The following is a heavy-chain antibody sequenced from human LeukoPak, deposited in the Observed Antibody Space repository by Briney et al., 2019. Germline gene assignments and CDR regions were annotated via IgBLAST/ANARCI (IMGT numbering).Heavy chain of an antibody. Sequence: SETLSLTCAVYGGSFSGYYWSWIRQPPGKGLEWIGEINHSGSTNYNPSLKSRVTISVDTSKNQFSLKLSSVTAADTAVYYCARHEGAAAGNWGQGTLVTVSS. D-gene: IGHD6-13*01. V-gene: IGHV4-34*01. CDR1: GGSFSGYY. CDR3: ARHEGAAAGN. J-gene: IGHJ4*02. CDR2: INHSGST.